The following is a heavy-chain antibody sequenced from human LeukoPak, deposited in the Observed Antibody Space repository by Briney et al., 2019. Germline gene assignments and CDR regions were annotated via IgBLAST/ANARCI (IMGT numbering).Heavy chain of an antibody. V-gene: IGHV3-30-3*01. J-gene: IGHJ1*01. Sequence: PGGSLRLSCAASGFTFSSYAMHWVRQAPGKGLEWVAVISYDGSNKYYADSVKGRFTNSRDNSKNTLYLQMNSLRAEDTAVYYCARDLEDSSGYYGYFQHWGQGTLVTVSS. CDR3: ARDLEDSSGYYGYFQH. CDR2: ISYDGSNK. CDR1: GFTFSSYA. D-gene: IGHD3-22*01.